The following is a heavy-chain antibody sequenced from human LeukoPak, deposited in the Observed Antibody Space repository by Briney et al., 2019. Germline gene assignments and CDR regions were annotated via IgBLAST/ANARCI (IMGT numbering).Heavy chain of an antibody. CDR1: TFSLSSHS. CDR2: ISSTGAYI. Sequence: PGGSLRLSCVASTFSLSSHSMNWLRRAPGKGLEWVSSISSTGAYIYFADSLKGRFTISRDNAKNSLYLQMNSLRADDTAVYYCARGLAAAGTRGPYWGQGTLVTVSS. J-gene: IGHJ4*02. V-gene: IGHV3-21*01. CDR3: ARGLAAAGTRGPY. D-gene: IGHD6-13*01.